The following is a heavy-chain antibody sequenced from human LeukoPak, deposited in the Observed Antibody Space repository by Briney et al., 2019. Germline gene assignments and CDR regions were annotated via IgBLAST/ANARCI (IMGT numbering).Heavy chain of an antibody. D-gene: IGHD1-26*01. V-gene: IGHV3-21*01. J-gene: IGHJ4*02. CDR1: GFTFNRYS. CDR3: ARVGTGSFFDF. CDR2: ISSSSSSI. Sequence: GGSLRLSCAASGFTFNRYSVHWVRQAPGKGLEWVAFISSSSSSIDYADSVKGRFTVSRDNAKNSLYLQMNSLRGEDTAFYYGARVGTGSFFDFWSRGTLVTVSS.